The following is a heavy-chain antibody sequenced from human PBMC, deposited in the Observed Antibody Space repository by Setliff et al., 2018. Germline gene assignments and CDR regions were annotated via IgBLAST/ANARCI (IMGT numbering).Heavy chain of an antibody. D-gene: IGHD2-2*01. J-gene: IGHJ2*01. V-gene: IGHV3-33*01. CDR2: LWYDGNRQ. CDR3: ARTPATDWYFDL. CDR1: GFTLSTYG. Sequence: LRLSCAASGFTLSTYGMHWVRQAPGKGLEWVAVLWYDGNRQYYGDSVKGRFTISRDNSKNILYLQMNSLTAEDTALYYCARTPATDWYFDLWGRGTLVTVSS.